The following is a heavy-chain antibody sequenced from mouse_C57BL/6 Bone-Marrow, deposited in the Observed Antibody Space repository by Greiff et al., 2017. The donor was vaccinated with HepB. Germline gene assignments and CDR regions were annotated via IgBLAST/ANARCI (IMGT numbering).Heavy chain of an antibody. V-gene: IGHV1-55*01. CDR3: ARRLPGGWYFDV. Sequence: QVQLKQPGAELVKPGASVKMSCKASGYTFTSYWITWVKQRPGQGLEWIGDIYPGSGSTNYNEKFKSKATLTVDTSSSTAYMQLSSLTSEDSAVYYCARRLPGGWYFDVWGTGTTVTVSS. CDR2: IYPGSGST. J-gene: IGHJ1*03. CDR1: GYTFTSYW.